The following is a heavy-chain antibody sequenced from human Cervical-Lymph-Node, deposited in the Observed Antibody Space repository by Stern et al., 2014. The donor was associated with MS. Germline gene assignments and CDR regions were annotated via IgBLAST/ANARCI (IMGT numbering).Heavy chain of an antibody. Sequence: QLVQSGAEVKKPGASVKVSCQASGYILTSFYINWVRQAPGQGLEWMGIINPSGGTTSYAQKFQGRVTMTRDTSTRTVHMDLSSLRSDDTAVYYCARSNSKHYFDYWGQGTLVTVSS. D-gene: IGHD4-23*01. V-gene: IGHV1-46*01. CDR3: ARSNSKHYFDY. J-gene: IGHJ4*02. CDR2: INPSGGTT. CDR1: GYILTSFY.